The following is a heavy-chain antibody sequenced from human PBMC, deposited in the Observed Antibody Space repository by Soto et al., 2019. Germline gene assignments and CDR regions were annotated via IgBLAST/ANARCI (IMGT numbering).Heavy chain of an antibody. Sequence: PGGSLRLSCAASGFTFSSYAMSWVRQAPGKGLEWVSTISETGGSTHYTDSVKGRFTISRDTSKNTLYLQMNSLRAEDTALYYCAKDARPYSWGQGTLVTVSS. CDR2: ISETGGST. CDR3: AKDARPYS. J-gene: IGHJ4*02. CDR1: GFTFSSYA. V-gene: IGHV3-23*01.